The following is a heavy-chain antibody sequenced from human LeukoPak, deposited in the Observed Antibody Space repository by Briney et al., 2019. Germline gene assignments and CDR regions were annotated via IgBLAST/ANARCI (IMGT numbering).Heavy chain of an antibody. D-gene: IGHD6-25*01. CDR3: AAAVRSYGMDV. J-gene: IGHJ6*02. V-gene: IGHV3-30-3*01. Sequence: GRSPRLSCAASGFTFSSYAMHWVRQAPGKGLEWVAIISYDGSNKYYADSVKGRFTISRDNSKNTLYLQMNSLRAEDTAVYYCAAAVRSYGMDVWGQGTTVTVSS. CDR1: GFTFSSYA. CDR2: ISYDGSNK.